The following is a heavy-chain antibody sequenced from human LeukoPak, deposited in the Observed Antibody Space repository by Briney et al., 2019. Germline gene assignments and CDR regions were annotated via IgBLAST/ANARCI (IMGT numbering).Heavy chain of an antibody. V-gene: IGHV1-69*01. Sequence: ASVKVSCKASGGTFSSYAISWVRQAPGQGLEWMGGIIPIFGTANYAQKFQGRVTITADESTSTAYMELSSLRSEDTAVYYCARVEPGAQRFGAFDIWGQGTMDTVSS. J-gene: IGHJ3*02. D-gene: IGHD3-10*01. CDR2: IIPIFGTA. CDR1: GGTFSSYA. CDR3: ARVEPGAQRFGAFDI.